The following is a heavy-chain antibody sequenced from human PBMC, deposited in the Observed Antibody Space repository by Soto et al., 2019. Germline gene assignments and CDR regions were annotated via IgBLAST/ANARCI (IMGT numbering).Heavy chain of an antibody. Sequence: GGSLRLSCAASGFTFSSYAMHWVRQAPGKGLEWVAVISYDGSNKYYADSVKGRFTISRDNSKNTLYLQMNSLRAEDTAVYYCARGLKVPAAMAYYYYYGMDVWGQGTTVTVSS. D-gene: IGHD2-2*01. V-gene: IGHV3-30-3*01. CDR1: GFTFSSYA. CDR2: ISYDGSNK. CDR3: ARGLKVPAAMAYYYYYGMDV. J-gene: IGHJ6*02.